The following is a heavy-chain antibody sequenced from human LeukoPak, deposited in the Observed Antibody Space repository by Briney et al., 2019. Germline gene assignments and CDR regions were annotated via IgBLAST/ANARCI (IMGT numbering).Heavy chain of an antibody. Sequence: ASVKVSCKASGYTFTGYYMHWVRQAPGQGLEWMGWINPNSGGTNYAQRFQGRVTMTRDTSISTAYMELSRLRSDDTAVYYCASTWLTWGYFDYWGQGTLVTVSS. D-gene: IGHD6-19*01. V-gene: IGHV1-2*02. J-gene: IGHJ4*02. CDR3: ASTWLTWGYFDY. CDR1: GYTFTGYY. CDR2: INPNSGGT.